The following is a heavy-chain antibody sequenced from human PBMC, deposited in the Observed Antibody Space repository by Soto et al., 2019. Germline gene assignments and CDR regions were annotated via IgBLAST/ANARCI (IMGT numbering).Heavy chain of an antibody. CDR3: ARGPIAKDRGPFDY. CDR1: GCSISSSSYY. V-gene: IGHV4-39*01. Sequence: SETLSPTCTVSGCSISSSSYYWVWIRQPPGKGLEWIGSIYYSGSTYYNPSLKSRVTISVDTSKNQFSLKLSSVTAADTAVYYCARGPIAKDRGPFDYWGQGTLVT. CDR2: IYYSGST. J-gene: IGHJ4*02.